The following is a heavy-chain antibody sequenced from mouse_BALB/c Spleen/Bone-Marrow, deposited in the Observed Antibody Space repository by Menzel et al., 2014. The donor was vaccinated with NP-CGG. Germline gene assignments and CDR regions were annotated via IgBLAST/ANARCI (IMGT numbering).Heavy chain of an antibody. J-gene: IGHJ4*01. D-gene: IGHD2-1*01. CDR2: ISGGGSYT. V-gene: IGHV5-9-2*01. CDR3: ARQNGNYGYYYAMDY. Sequence: EVKLVESGGGLVEPGGSLKLSCAASGFTFSSYGMSWVRQTPEKRLEWVATISGGGSYTYYPDSAKGRFTISRDNAKNNLYLQMSSLRSEDTALYYCARQNGNYGYYYAMDYWGQGTSVTVSS. CDR1: GFTFSSYG.